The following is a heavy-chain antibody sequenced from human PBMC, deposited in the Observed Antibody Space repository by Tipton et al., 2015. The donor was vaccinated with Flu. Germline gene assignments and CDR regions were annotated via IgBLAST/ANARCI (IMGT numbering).Heavy chain of an antibody. V-gene: IGHV4-38-2*02. CDR1: GDSISSRYY. D-gene: IGHD4-11*01. CDR2: VHRTGSP. CDR3: VRRDYSNYVSEPKNWFDP. J-gene: IGHJ5*02. Sequence: TLSLTCTIYGDSISSRYYWGWIRQPPGKGLEWIGNVHRTGSPYYNPSLRSRVIMTVDGAKNQFSLRLTSVTATDTAVYYCVRRDYSNYVSEPKNWFDPWGPGTLVTVSS.